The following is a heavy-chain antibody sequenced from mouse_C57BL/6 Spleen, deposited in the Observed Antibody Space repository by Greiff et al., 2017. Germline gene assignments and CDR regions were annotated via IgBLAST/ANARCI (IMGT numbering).Heavy chain of an antibody. V-gene: IGHV10-1*01. CDR2: IRSKSNNYAT. Sequence: EVKLQESGGGLVQPKGSLKLSCAASGFSFNTYAMNWVRQAPGKGLEWVARIRSKSNNYATYYADSVKDRFTISRDDSESMLYLQMNNLKTEDTAMYYCVRPLYYGNYGFAYWGQGTLVTVSA. J-gene: IGHJ3*01. D-gene: IGHD2-1*01. CDR1: GFSFNTYA. CDR3: VRPLYYGNYGFAY.